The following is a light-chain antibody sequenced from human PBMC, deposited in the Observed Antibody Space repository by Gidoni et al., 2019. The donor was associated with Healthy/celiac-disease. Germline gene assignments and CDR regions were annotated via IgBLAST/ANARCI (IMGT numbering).Light chain of an antibody. CDR2: AAS. Sequence: IQLTQSPSSLSASVGDRVTITCRASQSISSYLNWYQQKPGTAKLLIYAASSLQSGVPTRFSSSGSGTDFTLTISSQQPEDLATYCCQQSYSTPRTFGQGTKVEIK. CDR3: QQSYSTPRT. V-gene: IGKV1-39*01. CDR1: QSISSY. J-gene: IGKJ1*01.